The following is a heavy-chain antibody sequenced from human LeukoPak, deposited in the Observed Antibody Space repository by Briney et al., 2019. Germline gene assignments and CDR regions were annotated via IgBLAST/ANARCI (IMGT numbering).Heavy chain of an antibody. CDR1: GYTFTSYY. Sequence: ASVKVSCKASGYTFTSYYMLWVRQAPGQGLEWMGIINPSGGSTSYAQKFQGRVTMTRDTSTSTVYMELSSLRSEDTAVYYCARDLGIRYDKGGGAFDIWGQGTMVTVSS. CDR3: ARDLGIRYDKGGGAFDI. D-gene: IGHD3-22*01. CDR2: INPSGGST. J-gene: IGHJ3*02. V-gene: IGHV1-46*01.